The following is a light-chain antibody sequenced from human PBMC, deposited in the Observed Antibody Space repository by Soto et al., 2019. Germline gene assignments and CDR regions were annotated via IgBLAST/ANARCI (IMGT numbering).Light chain of an antibody. CDR1: QSLLHSNGYNY. Sequence: DIVMTQSPLSLPVTPGEAASISCRSSQSLLHSNGYNYLDWYLQKPGQSPQLLIYLGSNRASGVPDRFSGSGSGTDFTLKISRVEAEDVGVYYCMQALQTPTFGGGTKVEIE. J-gene: IGKJ4*01. CDR3: MQALQTPT. CDR2: LGS. V-gene: IGKV2-28*01.